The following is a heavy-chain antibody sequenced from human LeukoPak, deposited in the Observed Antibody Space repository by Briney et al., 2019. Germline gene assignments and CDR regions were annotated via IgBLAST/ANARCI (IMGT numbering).Heavy chain of an antibody. D-gene: IGHD5-18*01. CDR3: TRDLGVDTTMIFFDY. V-gene: IGHV1-18*01. J-gene: IGHJ4*02. CDR2: ISAHNANA. Sequence: ASVKVSCKASGYTFTTYGISWVRQAPGQGLEWMGWISAHNANANYAQKLQGRVTMTTDTSTSTAYMEVRSLRSDDTAVYYCTRDLGVDTTMIFFDYWGQGSLVTVSS. CDR1: GYTFTTYG.